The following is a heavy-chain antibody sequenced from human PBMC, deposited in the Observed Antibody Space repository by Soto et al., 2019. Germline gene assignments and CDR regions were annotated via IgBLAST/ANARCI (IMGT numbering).Heavy chain of an antibody. CDR3: ARDLAAAGMFPLDY. D-gene: IGHD6-13*01. CDR1: GYTSTSYG. J-gene: IGHJ4*02. Sequence: ASVKVSCKASGYTSTSYGISWVRQAPGQGLEWMGWISAYNGNTNYAQKLQGRVTMTTDTSTSTAYMELRSLRSDDTAVYYCARDLAAAGMFPLDYWGQGTLVTVSS. V-gene: IGHV1-18*01. CDR2: ISAYNGNT.